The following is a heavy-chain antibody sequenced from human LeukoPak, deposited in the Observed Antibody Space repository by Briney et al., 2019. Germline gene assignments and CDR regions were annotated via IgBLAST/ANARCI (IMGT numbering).Heavy chain of an antibody. V-gene: IGHV4-31*03. Sequence: PSETLSLTCTVSGGSISSGGYYWSWIRQHPGRGLGWIGYIYYSGSTYYNPSLKSRVTISVDTSKNQFSLKLSSVTAADTAVYYCARGLSPNYYFDYWGQGTLVTVSS. CDR2: IYYSGST. CDR1: GGSISSGGYY. CDR3: ARGLSPNYYFDY. D-gene: IGHD1-1*01. J-gene: IGHJ4*02.